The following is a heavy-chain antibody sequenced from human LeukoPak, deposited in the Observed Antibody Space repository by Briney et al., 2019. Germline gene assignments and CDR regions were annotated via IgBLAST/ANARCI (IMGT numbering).Heavy chain of an antibody. Sequence: PSETLTLTCAVYGGSFSGYYWSWIRQPPGKGLEWIGEINHSGSTNYNPSLKSRVTISVDTSKNQFSLKLSSVTAADTAVYYCARGVYYGSGSYYKPYYYYYMDVGGKGTTVTVSS. CDR3: ARGVYYGSGSYYKPYYYYYMDV. J-gene: IGHJ6*03. CDR1: GGSFSGYY. D-gene: IGHD3-10*01. CDR2: INHSGST. V-gene: IGHV4-34*01.